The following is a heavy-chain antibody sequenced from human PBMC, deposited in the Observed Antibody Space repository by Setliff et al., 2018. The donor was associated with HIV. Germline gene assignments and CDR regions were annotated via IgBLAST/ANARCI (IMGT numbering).Heavy chain of an antibody. CDR1: GYRFTNYW. CDR3: ARLGDDNSGYYQF. V-gene: IGHV5-51*01. Sequence: GESLKISCKGSGYRFTNYWIGWVRQMPGKGLEWMGIIYAGDSDTRYSPSFQGHVTISADKSISTAYLQWSSLKASDTAIYYCARLGDDNSGYYQFWGQGTLVTVSS. CDR2: IYAGDSDT. J-gene: IGHJ4*02. D-gene: IGHD3-22*01.